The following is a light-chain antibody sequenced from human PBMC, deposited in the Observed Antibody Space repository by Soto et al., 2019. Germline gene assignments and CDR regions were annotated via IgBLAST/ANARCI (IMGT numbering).Light chain of an antibody. CDR3: QQYGGSPRT. CDR1: QSVNSIY. V-gene: IGKV3-20*01. CDR2: GAS. Sequence: EILLTQSPGTLSLSAGERATFSCRASQSVNSIYLAWYQQKPGQAPRLLIYGASSRATGIPDRFSGSGSGTDFTLTISRLEPEDFALYYCQQYGGSPRTFGQGTKVDIK. J-gene: IGKJ1*01.